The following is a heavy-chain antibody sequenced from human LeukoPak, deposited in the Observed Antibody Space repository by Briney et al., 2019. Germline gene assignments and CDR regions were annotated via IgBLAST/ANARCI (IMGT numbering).Heavy chain of an antibody. CDR2: ISAYNGNT. Sequence: ASVKVSCKASGYTFTSYGISWVRQAPGRGLEWIGWISAYNGNTNYAQKLQGRVTMTTDTSTSTAYMELRSLRSDDTAVYYCAREAYGTYFDYWGQGTLVTVSS. J-gene: IGHJ4*02. D-gene: IGHD4-17*01. CDR3: AREAYGTYFDY. CDR1: GYTFTSYG. V-gene: IGHV1-18*01.